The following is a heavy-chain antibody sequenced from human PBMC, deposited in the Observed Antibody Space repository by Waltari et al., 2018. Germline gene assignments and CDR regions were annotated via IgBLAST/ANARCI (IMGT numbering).Heavy chain of an antibody. CDR3: ARDADFYGSGVVYFDY. J-gene: IGHJ4*02. Sequence: EVQLVESGGGLVQPGESLRLSCTVPGFTFIAYSMHWVRQAPGKGLEWVSYISTGGNIIYYADSVKGRFTISRDNAQKSLYLQMNNLRAEDTAVYYCARDADFYGSGVVYFDYWGQGALVTVSS. V-gene: IGHV3-48*01. CDR1: GFTFIAYS. CDR2: ISTGGNII. D-gene: IGHD3-10*01.